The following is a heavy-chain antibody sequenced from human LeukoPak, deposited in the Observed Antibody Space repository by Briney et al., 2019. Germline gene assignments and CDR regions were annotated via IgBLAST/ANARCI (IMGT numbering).Heavy chain of an antibody. V-gene: IGHV3-11*01. D-gene: IGHD2-15*01. Sequence: PGGSLRLSCAASGFTFSDYYMSWIRQAPGKGLEWVSYISSSGSTIYYADSVKGRFTISRDNAKNSLYLQMNSLRAEDTAVYYCARDSKEVVAAKWGRGVIDYWGQGTLVTVSS. J-gene: IGHJ4*02. CDR3: ARDSKEVVAAKWGRGVIDY. CDR2: ISSSGSTI. CDR1: GFTFSDYY.